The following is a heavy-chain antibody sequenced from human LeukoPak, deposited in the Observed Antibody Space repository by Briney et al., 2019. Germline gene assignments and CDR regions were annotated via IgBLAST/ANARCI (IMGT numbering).Heavy chain of an antibody. Sequence: TGGSLRLPCAASGFTFSSYAMHWARQTPGRGLEYVSSISSNGGTTYYASSVKGRFTISRDNAKNSLYLQMNSLRAEDTAVYYCARDLGQYYDTSDNWFDPWGQGTLVTVSS. CDR3: ARDLGQYYDTSDNWFDP. J-gene: IGHJ5*02. V-gene: IGHV3-64*01. CDR1: GFTFSSYA. D-gene: IGHD3-22*01. CDR2: ISSNGGTT.